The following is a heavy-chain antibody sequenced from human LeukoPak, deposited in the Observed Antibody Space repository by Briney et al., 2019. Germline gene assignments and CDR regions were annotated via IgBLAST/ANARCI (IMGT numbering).Heavy chain of an antibody. CDR1: GFTFSTTA. V-gene: IGHV3-23*01. CDR2: ISGSGGST. D-gene: IGHD3-9*01. CDR3: AKSASLRYFDWLLFGGYFDY. Sequence: GGSLRLSCAASGFTFSTTAMTWVRQAPGKGLEWVSAISGSGGSTYYADSVKGRFTISRDNSKNTLYLQMNSLRAEDTAVYYCAKSASLRYFDWLLFGGYFDYWGQGTLVTVSS. J-gene: IGHJ4*02.